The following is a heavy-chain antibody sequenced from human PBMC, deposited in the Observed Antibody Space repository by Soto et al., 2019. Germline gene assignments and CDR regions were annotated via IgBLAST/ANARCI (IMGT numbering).Heavy chain of an antibody. V-gene: IGHV3-21*01. J-gene: IGHJ2*01. D-gene: IGHD6-13*01. CDR2: ISSSSSYI. CDR1: GFTFSSYS. CDR3: ARAGSIAAAATVGSWYFDL. Sequence: EVQLVESGGGLVKPGGSLRLSCAASGFTFSSYSMNWVRQAPGKGLEWVSSISSSSSYIYYADSVKGRFTISRDNAKNSLYLQMNSLRAEDTAVYYCARAGSIAAAATVGSWYFDLWGRGTLVTVSS.